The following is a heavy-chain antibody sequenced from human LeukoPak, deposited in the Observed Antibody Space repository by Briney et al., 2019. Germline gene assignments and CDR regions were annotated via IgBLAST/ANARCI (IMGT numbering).Heavy chain of an antibody. CDR2: IIPIFGTA. CDR1: GGTFSTYA. D-gene: IGHD2-15*01. Sequence: SVKVSCKASGGTFSTYAFGWVRQAPGQGLEWMGGIIPIFGTANYAQKFQGRVTITTDESTSTAYMELSSLRSEDTAVYYCARDLAAAGLTHSDCSGGSCYSTWGQGTLVTVSS. V-gene: IGHV1-69*05. CDR3: ARDLAAAGLTHSDCSGGSCYST. J-gene: IGHJ4*02.